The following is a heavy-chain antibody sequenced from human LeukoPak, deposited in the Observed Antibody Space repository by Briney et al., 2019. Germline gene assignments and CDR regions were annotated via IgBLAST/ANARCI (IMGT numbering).Heavy chain of an antibody. CDR2: IWYDGSNK. CDR3: GRDHILYSGSFPLGY. V-gene: IGHV3-33*01. J-gene: IGHJ4*02. Sequence: GGSLRLSCAASGFTFSSYGMHWVRQAPGKGLEWVAVIWYDGSNKYYADSVKGRFTISRDNSKNTLYLQMNSLRAEDTAVYYCGRDHILYSGSFPLGYWGQGTLVTVSS. D-gene: IGHD1-26*01. CDR1: GFTFSSYG.